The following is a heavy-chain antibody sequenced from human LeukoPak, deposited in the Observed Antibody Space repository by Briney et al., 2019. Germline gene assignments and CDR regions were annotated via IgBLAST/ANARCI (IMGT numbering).Heavy chain of an antibody. V-gene: IGHV3-23*01. Sequence: GGSLRLSCAASGFTISHYGVGWVRQAPGKGLEWVSTISGGGDIMHYADSVKGRFTISRDNSKNTLYLDMNSLTAEDTAVYYCVSQSGSYFQINGPPNYWGQGTLVTVSS. CDR3: VSQSGSYFQINGPPNY. J-gene: IGHJ4*02. D-gene: IGHD1-26*01. CDR1: GFTISHYG. CDR2: ISGGGDIM.